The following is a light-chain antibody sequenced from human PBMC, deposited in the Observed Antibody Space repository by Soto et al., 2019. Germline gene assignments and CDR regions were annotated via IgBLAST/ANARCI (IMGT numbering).Light chain of an antibody. V-gene: IGKV3-20*01. Sequence: EIVLTQSPGTLSLSPGERATLSCRASQSVNNNYLAWYQQKPGQAPRFLIYDASSRATGIPDRFSGSGSGTDFTLTISRLEPEDFAVYYCQQYGSSPLTFGGGTKVEIK. CDR2: DAS. CDR1: QSVNNNY. CDR3: QQYGSSPLT. J-gene: IGKJ4*01.